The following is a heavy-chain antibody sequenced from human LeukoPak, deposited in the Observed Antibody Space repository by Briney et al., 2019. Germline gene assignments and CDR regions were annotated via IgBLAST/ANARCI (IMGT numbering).Heavy chain of an antibody. CDR2: IYYSGST. V-gene: IGHV4-59*08. CDR3: ARFGVDYDMDV. Sequence: SETLSLTCTVSGGSISSYYWSWIRQPPGKGLEWIGYIYYSGSTNYNPFLKSRVTISVDTSKNQFSLKLSSVTAADTAVYYCARFGVDYDMDVWGQGTTVTVSS. CDR1: GGSISSYY. J-gene: IGHJ6*02. D-gene: IGHD3-16*01.